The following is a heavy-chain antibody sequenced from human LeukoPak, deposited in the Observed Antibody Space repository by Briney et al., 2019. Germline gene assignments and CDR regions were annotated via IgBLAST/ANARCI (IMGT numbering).Heavy chain of an antibody. J-gene: IGHJ5*02. CDR2: IIAILDTA. V-gene: IGHV1-69*08. Sequence: SVKVSYKASGGSFSEYSISWVRQAPGQGLEWMGRIIAILDTAHYAQKFQGRSTITADKSTTTVYMELSSLRSDDTAVYYCVRSGYDYDWFDPWGEGTLVTVSS. D-gene: IGHD5-12*01. CDR3: VRSGYDYDWFDP. CDR1: GGSFSEYS.